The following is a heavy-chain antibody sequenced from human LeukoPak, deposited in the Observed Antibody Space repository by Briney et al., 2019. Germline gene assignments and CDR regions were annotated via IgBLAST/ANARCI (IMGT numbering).Heavy chain of an antibody. V-gene: IGHV3-7*01. D-gene: IGHD5-18*01. Sequence: PGGSLRLSCAASGFTFGSYWMSWVRQAPGKGLEWVANIKQDGSEKYYVDSVKGQFTISRDNAKNSLYLQMNSLRAEDTAVYYCARDRVDTAIGFDPWGQGTLVTVSS. CDR3: ARDRVDTAIGFDP. J-gene: IGHJ5*02. CDR2: IKQDGSEK. CDR1: GFTFGSYW.